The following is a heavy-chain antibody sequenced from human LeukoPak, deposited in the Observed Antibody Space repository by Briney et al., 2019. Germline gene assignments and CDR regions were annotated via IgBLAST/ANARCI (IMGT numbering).Heavy chain of an antibody. Sequence: GGSLRLSCAASGFTFDDYGMSWVRQAPGKGLEWVSGINWNGGSTVYADSVKGRFTISRDNANNSMYLQMDSLRAEDTAVYYCARDPPSRGTRYFDYWGQGTLVTVSS. D-gene: IGHD3-16*01. CDR3: ARDPPSRGTRYFDY. CDR1: GFTFDDYG. V-gene: IGHV3-20*04. CDR2: INWNGGST. J-gene: IGHJ4*02.